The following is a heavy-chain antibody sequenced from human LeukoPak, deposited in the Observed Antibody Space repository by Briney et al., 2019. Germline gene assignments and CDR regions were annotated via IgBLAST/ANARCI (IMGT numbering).Heavy chain of an antibody. V-gene: IGHV4-61*02. CDR1: GGSVTSGNYY. J-gene: IGHJ4*02. CDR3: AREPPGY. Sequence: SETLSLTCTVSGGSVTSGNYYWNWIRQPAGKGLEWIGRIYTNGGASYSPSLKSRVTISIDASKNQFSLKLSSVTAADTAVYYCAREPPGYWGQGTLVTVSS. CDR2: IYTNGGA.